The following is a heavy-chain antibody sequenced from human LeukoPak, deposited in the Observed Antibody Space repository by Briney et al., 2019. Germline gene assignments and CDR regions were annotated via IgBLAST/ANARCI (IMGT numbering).Heavy chain of an antibody. CDR1: GGSISSYY. CDR2: IYYSGSN. CDR3: ARDQRDYAVVNWFDP. V-gene: IGHV4-59*01. J-gene: IGHJ5*02. Sequence: SETLSLTCTVSGGSISSYYWSWIRQPPGKGLEWIGYIYYSGSNNYNPSLKSRVTISVDTSKNQFSLKLSSVTAADTAVYCWARDQRDYAVVNWFDPGGQGSLVTVSS. D-gene: IGHD4-17*01.